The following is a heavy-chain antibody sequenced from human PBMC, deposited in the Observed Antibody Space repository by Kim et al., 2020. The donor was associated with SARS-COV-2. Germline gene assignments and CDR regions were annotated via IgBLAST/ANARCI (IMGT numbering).Heavy chain of an antibody. CDR3: AREGSDDYGDFNFDY. D-gene: IGHD4-17*01. V-gene: IGHV3-30*01. J-gene: IGHJ4*02. Sequence: DSVKGRFTISRDNSKNTLYLQMNSLRAEDTAVYYCAREGSDDYGDFNFDYWGQGTLVTVSS.